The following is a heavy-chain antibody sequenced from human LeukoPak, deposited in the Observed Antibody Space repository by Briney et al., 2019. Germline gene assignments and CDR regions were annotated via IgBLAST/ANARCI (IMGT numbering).Heavy chain of an antibody. Sequence: GGSLRLSCAASGFTLSSYWMSWVRQAPGKGLEWVANRKQDGSEKYYVDSVKGRFTISRDNAKNSLYLQMNSLRAEDTAAYYCARGYYGSGSYWGYWGQGTLVTVSS. CDR1: GFTLSSYW. V-gene: IGHV3-7*04. D-gene: IGHD3-10*01. CDR2: RKQDGSEK. CDR3: ARGYYGSGSYWGY. J-gene: IGHJ4*02.